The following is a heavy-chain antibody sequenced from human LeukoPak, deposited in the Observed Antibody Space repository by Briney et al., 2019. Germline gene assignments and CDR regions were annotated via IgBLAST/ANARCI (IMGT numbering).Heavy chain of an antibody. V-gene: IGHV3-23*01. J-gene: IGHJ6*02. CDR3: AKDTEYSINGMDV. CDR1: GFTFSSYA. D-gene: IGHD6-6*01. Sequence: GGSLRLSCAASGFTFSSYAMSWVRQAPGKGLEWGSAISGSGGSTYYADSVKGRFTISRDNSKNTLYLQMNSLRAEDTAVYYCAKDTEYSINGMDVWGQGTTVTVSS. CDR2: ISGSGGST.